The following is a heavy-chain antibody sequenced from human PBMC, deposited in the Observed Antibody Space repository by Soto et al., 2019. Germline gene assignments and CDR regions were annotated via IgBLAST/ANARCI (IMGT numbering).Heavy chain of an antibody. CDR2: ISAYNGNT. D-gene: IGHD6-13*01. V-gene: IGHV1-18*01. CDR3: ASRGSSWYGYYYYYGMDV. J-gene: IGHJ6*02. CDR1: GYTFTSYG. Sequence: ASVKVSCKASGYTFTSYGISWVRQAPGQGLEWMGWISAYNGNTNYAQKLQGRVTMTTDTSTSTAYMELRSLRSDDTAVYYCASRGSSWYGYYYYYGMDVWGQGTTVTVSS.